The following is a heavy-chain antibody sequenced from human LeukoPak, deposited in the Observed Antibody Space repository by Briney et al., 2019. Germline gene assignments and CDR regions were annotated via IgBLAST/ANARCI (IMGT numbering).Heavy chain of an antibody. CDR2: ISAYNGNT. Sequence: GASVKVSCKASGYTFTNYGISWVRQAPGQGLEWMGWISAYNGNTNYAQKLQGRVTMTTDTSTSTAYMELRSLRSDDTAVYYCARGYSSSWYGHGNYYYYMDVWGKGTTVTISS. CDR3: ARGYSSSWYGHGNYYYYMDV. D-gene: IGHD6-13*01. J-gene: IGHJ6*03. CDR1: GYTFTNYG. V-gene: IGHV1-18*01.